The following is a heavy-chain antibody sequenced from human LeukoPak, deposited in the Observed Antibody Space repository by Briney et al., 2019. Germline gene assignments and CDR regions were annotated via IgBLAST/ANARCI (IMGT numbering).Heavy chain of an antibody. CDR1: GFTFSSYW. CDR2: IKEDGTET. D-gene: IGHD2-2*01. Sequence: GGSLRLSCAASGFTFSSYWMSWVRQAPGKGLEWVATIKEDGTETYYVDSVKGRFTISRDYAKSSLYLQMNSLRAEDTAVYYCARPRGCSSSRCNNFDYWGQGTLVTVSS. J-gene: IGHJ4*02. CDR3: ARPRGCSSSRCNNFDY. V-gene: IGHV3-7*01.